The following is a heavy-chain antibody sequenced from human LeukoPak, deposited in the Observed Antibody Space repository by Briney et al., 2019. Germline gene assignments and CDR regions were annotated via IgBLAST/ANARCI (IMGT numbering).Heavy chain of an antibody. V-gene: IGHV4-59*01. CDR1: GGSISSYY. CDR2: IYYSGST. Sequence: SETLSLTCTVSGGSISSYYWSWTRQPPGKGLEWIGYIYYSGSTNYNPSLKSRVTISVDTSKNQFSLKLSSVTAADTAVYYCAGRGQRYFRDWGQGTLVTVSS. J-gene: IGHJ1*01. CDR3: AGRGQRYFRD.